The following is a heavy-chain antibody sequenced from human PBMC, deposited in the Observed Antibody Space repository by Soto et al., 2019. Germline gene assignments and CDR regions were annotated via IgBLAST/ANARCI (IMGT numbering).Heavy chain of an antibody. CDR3: AKGEDVWLLGRFDF. Sequence: EVQLVESGGGLVQPGRSLRLTCDATGFPFDDFALYWVRQAPGKGLEWVSGINWNSGDIAYANSVRGRFTISRDAAKKTLNLHMTSLRPEDTAFYYCAKGEDVWLLGRFDFWSQGTRVRVSS. CDR2: INWNSGDI. D-gene: IGHD2-15*01. V-gene: IGHV3-9*01. J-gene: IGHJ4*02. CDR1: GFPFDDFA.